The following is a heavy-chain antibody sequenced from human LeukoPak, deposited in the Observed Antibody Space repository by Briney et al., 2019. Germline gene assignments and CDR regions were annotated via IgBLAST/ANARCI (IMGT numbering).Heavy chain of an antibody. CDR2: IKQDGSEK. D-gene: IGHD5-18*01. CDR3: ARLRYTYGKNFDY. Sequence: WGSLRLSCAASGFTFKAYWMSWVRQAPGTGLEWVANIKQDGSEKNYVDSVKGRFTISRDNARNSLYLEMNSLRAADTAVYYCARLRYTYGKNFDYWGQGTLVTVSS. J-gene: IGHJ4*02. V-gene: IGHV3-7*03. CDR1: GFTFKAYW.